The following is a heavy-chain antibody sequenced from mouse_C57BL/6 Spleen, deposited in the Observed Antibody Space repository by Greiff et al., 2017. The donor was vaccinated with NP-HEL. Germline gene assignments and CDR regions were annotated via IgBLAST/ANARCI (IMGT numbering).Heavy chain of an antibody. CDR3: ARSGVNYAMDY. J-gene: IGHJ4*01. Sequence: EVKLMESGGDLVKPGGSLKLSCAASGFTFSSYGMSWVRQTPDKRLEWVATISSGGSYTYYPDSVKGRFTISRDNAKNTLYLQMSSLKSEDTAMYYCARSGVNYAMDYWGQRTSVTVSS. CDR1: GFTFSSYG. V-gene: IGHV5-6*01. D-gene: IGHD2-1*01. CDR2: ISSGGSYT.